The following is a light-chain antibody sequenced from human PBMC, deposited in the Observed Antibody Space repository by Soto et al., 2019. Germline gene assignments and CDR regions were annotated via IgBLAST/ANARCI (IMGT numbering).Light chain of an antibody. V-gene: IGLV7-43*01. J-gene: IGLJ1*01. Sequence: QTVVTQAPSLTVSPGGTVTLTCASSTGAVTSGYYPNWFQQKPGQAPRPLIYSISNRHSWTPARFSGSVLGGKAALTLSGAQRDDEAEYYCLLYYGGVYVFGTGTKLTVL. CDR2: SIS. CDR3: LLYYGGVYV. CDR1: TGAVTSGYY.